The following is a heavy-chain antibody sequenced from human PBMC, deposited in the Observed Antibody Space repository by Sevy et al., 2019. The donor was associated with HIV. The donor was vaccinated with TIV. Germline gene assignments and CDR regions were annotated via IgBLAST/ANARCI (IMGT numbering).Heavy chain of an antibody. CDR1: GYTFTSYY. J-gene: IGHJ4*02. V-gene: IGHV1-46*03. Sequence: GASVKVSCKASGYTFTSYYMHWVRQAPGQGLEWMGIINPSGGSTSYAQKFQGRVTMTRDTSTSTVYMELSSLRSEDTAVYYCARDRVVVPAARGVFDYWGQGTLVTVSS. CDR3: ARDRVVVPAARGVFDY. D-gene: IGHD2-2*01. CDR2: INPSGGST.